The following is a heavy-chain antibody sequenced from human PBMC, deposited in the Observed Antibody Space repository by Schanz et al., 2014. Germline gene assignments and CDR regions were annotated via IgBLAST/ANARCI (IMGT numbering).Heavy chain of an antibody. D-gene: IGHD2-21*02. CDR2: ISSSSSYI. J-gene: IGHJ6*03. CDR3: ARPSDSSWYMDV. CDR1: GFTFSTYY. Sequence: VQLVESGGGVVQPGRSLRLSCAASGFTFSTYYMNWVRQAPGKGPEWVSSISSSSSYISYADSVKGRFTISRDNAKNSLYLQMNSLRAEDTAVYYCARPSDSSWYMDVWGKGTTVTVSS. V-gene: IGHV3-21*01.